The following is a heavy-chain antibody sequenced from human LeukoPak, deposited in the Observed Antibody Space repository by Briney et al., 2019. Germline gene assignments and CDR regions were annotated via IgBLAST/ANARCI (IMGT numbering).Heavy chain of an antibody. V-gene: IGHV3-64*01. CDR2: ISNNGGST. Sequence: GGSLRLSCAASGFTFSRYSMHWVRQAPGKGLEYVSAISNNGGSTYYAKSVKGRFTISRDNSKNTLYLQMGSLRAEDMVVYYCARTSIAAREADYWGQGTLVTVSS. CDR3: ARTSIAAREADY. J-gene: IGHJ4*02. D-gene: IGHD6-6*01. CDR1: GFTFSRYS.